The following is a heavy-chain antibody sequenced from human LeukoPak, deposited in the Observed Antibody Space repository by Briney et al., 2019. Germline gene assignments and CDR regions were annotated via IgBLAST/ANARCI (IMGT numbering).Heavy chain of an antibody. CDR3: ARRDRRHFDY. D-gene: IGHD3-22*01. CDR2: INPSGGST. J-gene: IGHJ4*02. V-gene: IGHV1-46*01. CDR1: GYTFTSYY. Sequence: ASVNVSCKASGYTFTSYYMHWVRQAPGQGLEWMGIINPSGGSTSYAQKFQGRVTMTRDTSTSTVYMELSSLRSEDTAVYSCARRDRRHFDYWGQGTLVTVSS.